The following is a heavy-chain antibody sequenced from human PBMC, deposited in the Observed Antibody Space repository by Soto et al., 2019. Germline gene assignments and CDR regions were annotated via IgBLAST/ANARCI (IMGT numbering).Heavy chain of an antibody. V-gene: IGHV1-46*01. D-gene: IGHD3-16*01. J-gene: IGHJ6*02. CDR3: ARDEPPNLGAYWYYGMDV. Sequence: QVQLVQSGAEVKKPGASVKVSCKASGYTFTSYYMHWVRQAPGQGLEWMGIINPSGGSTSYAQKFQGRVTMTRDTSTSTVYMELSSLRSEDTAVYYCARDEPPNLGAYWYYGMDVWGQGTTVTVSS. CDR1: GYTFTSYY. CDR2: INPSGGST.